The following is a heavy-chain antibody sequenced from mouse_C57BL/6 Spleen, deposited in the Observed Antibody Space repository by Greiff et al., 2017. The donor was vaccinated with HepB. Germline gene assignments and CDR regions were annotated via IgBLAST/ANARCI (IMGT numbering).Heavy chain of an antibody. V-gene: IGHV7-3*01. Sequence: DVMLVESGGGLVQPGGSLSLSCAASGFTFTDYYMSWVRQPPGKALEWLGFIRNKANGYTTEYSASVKGRFTISRDNSQSILYLQMNALRAEDSATYYCARIYGNYGDYFDYWGQGTTLTVSS. CDR2: IRNKANGYTT. CDR3: ARIYGNYGDYFDY. D-gene: IGHD2-1*01. CDR1: GFTFTDYY. J-gene: IGHJ2*01.